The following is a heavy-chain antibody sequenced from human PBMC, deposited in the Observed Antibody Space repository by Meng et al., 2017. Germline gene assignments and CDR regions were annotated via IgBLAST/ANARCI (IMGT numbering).Heavy chain of an antibody. J-gene: IGHJ1*01. CDR3: AHIPYSSSWYEYFQH. CDR1: GFSLSTSGVG. D-gene: IGHD6-13*01. Sequence: QVTLKEAGLTLVKPTQPLTLTCTFSGFSLSTSGVGVGWIRQPPGKALEWLALIYWNDDKRYSPSLKSRLTITKDTSKNQVVLTMTNMDPVDTATYYCAHIPYSSSWYEYFQHWGQGTLVTVSS. V-gene: IGHV2-5*01. CDR2: IYWNDDK.